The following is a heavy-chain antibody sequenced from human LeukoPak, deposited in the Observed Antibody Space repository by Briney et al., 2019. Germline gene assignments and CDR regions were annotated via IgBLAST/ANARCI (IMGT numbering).Heavy chain of an antibody. CDR3: AKDRSGSYLPFDY. D-gene: IGHD3-10*01. CDR1: VFTFRSSD. V-gene: IGHV3-23*01. Sequence: GGSLRLSCADSVFTFRSSDMSWVRQAPGKGLEWVSAISGSGGSTYYADSVKGRFTISRDNSKNTLYLQMNSLRAEDTAVYYCAKDRSGSYLPFDYWGQGTLVTVSS. J-gene: IGHJ4*02. CDR2: ISGSGGST.